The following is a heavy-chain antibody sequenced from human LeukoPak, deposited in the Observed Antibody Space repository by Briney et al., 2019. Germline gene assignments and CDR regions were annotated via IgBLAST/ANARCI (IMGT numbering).Heavy chain of an antibody. V-gene: IGHV1-18*01. J-gene: IGHJ4*02. D-gene: IGHD5-18*01. CDR1: GYSSTSYG. CDR3: ARGYSYGYGPLDY. CDR2: ISTDNGNT. Sequence: ASVKVSCKASGYSSTSYGINWVRQAPGQGLEWMGWISTDNGNTDYAQNLQGRVTMTTDTSTSTAYMELRSLRSDDTAVYYCARGYSYGYGPLDYWGQGTLVTVSS.